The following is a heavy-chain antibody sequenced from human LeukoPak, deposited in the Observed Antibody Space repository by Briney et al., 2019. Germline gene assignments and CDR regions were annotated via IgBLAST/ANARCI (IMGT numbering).Heavy chain of an antibody. D-gene: IGHD3-16*01. V-gene: IGHV3-7*03. CDR2: IKQDESEK. J-gene: IGHJ6*02. CDR3: ARGGGLDV. CDR1: GFSFRNYW. Sequence: GGSLRLSCTTSGFSFRNYWMGWVRQAPGKGLEWVANIKQDESEKYYVGSVKGRFSISRDNAKNSLYLQMSNLRAEDTAVYFCARGGGLDVWGQGATVTVSS.